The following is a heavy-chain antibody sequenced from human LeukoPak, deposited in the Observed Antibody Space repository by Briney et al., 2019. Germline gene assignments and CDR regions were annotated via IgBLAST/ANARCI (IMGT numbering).Heavy chain of an antibody. CDR1: GFTVSTKY. Sequence: PGGSLRLSCAASGFTVSTKYMSWVRQAPGKGLEWVSIIYSGESTYYAESVKGGFIVSRDNSKNTLYLQMNSLRVDDTAVYSCARVGDHYHWYFDLWGRGTLVTVSS. CDR3: ARVGDHYHWYFDL. CDR2: IYSGEST. J-gene: IGHJ2*01. D-gene: IGHD3-10*01. V-gene: IGHV3-53*01.